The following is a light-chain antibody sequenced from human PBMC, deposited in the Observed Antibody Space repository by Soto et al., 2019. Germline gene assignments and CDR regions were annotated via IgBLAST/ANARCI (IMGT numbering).Light chain of an antibody. CDR2: DVS. Sequence: QSALTQPASVSASPGQSITISCTGTSSDIGGYNYVSWYQQHPGKAPKLMISDVSNRPSGVSDRFSGSKSGNTASLTISGLQAEDEADYFCSSYTTTSIYVVFGGGTKVTVL. CDR3: SSYTTTSIYVV. V-gene: IGLV2-14*03. J-gene: IGLJ2*01. CDR1: SSDIGGYNY.